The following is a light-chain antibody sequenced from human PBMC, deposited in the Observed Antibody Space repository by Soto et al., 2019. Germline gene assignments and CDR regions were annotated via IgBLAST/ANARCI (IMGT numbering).Light chain of an antibody. Sequence: IVLTQSPATQSLSPGERATLSCRASQSVSSHLAWYQQKPGQAPRLLIYDASNRATGIPARFSGSGSGTDFTLTISSLEPEDLAVYYCQQRSNWPPETFGGGTKVEIK. V-gene: IGKV3-11*01. CDR3: QQRSNWPPET. CDR1: QSVSSH. J-gene: IGKJ4*01. CDR2: DAS.